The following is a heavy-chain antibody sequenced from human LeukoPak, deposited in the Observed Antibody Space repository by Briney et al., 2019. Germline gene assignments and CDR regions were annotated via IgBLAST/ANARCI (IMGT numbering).Heavy chain of an antibody. V-gene: IGHV4-34*01. CDR2: INHRGST. D-gene: IGHD4-11*01. CDR3: ARGNLWDYRRYYYYMDV. Sequence: SETLSLTCDVYGGSFSGGSFSGYYWSWTRQPPGKGLEWIGEINHRGSTNYNPSLKSRVTMSVDTSKNQFSLKLSSVTAADTAVYYCARGNLWDYRRYYYYMDVWGKGTTVTVSS. CDR1: GGSFSGGSFSGYY. J-gene: IGHJ6*03.